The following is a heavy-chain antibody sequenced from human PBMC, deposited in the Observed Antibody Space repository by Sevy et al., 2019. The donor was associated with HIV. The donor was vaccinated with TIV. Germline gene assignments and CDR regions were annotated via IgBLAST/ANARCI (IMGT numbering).Heavy chain of an antibody. V-gene: IGHV3-30-3*01. J-gene: IGHJ4*02. CDR2: ISYDGSNK. CDR1: GFTFSSYA. Sequence: GGSLRPSCAASGFTFSSYAMHWVRQAPGKGLEWVAVISYDGSNKYYADSVKGRFTISRDNSKNTLYLQMNSLRAEDTAVYYCARGIQLWSDFDYWGQGTLVTVSS. CDR3: ARGIQLWSDFDY. D-gene: IGHD5-18*01.